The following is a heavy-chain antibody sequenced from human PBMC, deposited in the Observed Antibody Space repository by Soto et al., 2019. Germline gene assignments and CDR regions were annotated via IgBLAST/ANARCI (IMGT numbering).Heavy chain of an antibody. CDR1: GFTFSSYA. Sequence: GGSLRLSCAASGFTFSSYAMSWVRQAPGKGLEWVSAISGSGGSTYYADSVKGRFTISRDNSKNTLYLQMNSLRAEDTAVYYCAKAPNYGDYVYGKDYWGQGTLVTVSS. J-gene: IGHJ4*02. D-gene: IGHD4-17*01. CDR3: AKAPNYGDYVYGKDY. V-gene: IGHV3-23*01. CDR2: ISGSGGST.